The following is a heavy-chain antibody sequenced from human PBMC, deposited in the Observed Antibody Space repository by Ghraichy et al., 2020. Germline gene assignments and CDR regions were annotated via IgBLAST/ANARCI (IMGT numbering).Heavy chain of an antibody. CDR2: ISGSGGST. CDR3: ASQPPVQLLTLPVDY. D-gene: IGHD3-10*01. Sequence: ETLSLTCAVSGFTFSSYAMSWVRQAPGKGLEWVSAISGSGGSTYYADSVKGRFTISRDNSKNTLYLQMNSLRAEDTAVYYCASQPPVQLLTLPVDYWGQGTLVTVSS. J-gene: IGHJ4*02. CDR1: GFTFSSYA. V-gene: IGHV3-23*01.